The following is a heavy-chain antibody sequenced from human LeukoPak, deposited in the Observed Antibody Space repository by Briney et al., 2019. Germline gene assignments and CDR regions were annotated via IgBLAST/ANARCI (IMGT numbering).Heavy chain of an antibody. CDR2: IYSGGTT. V-gene: IGHV3-66*01. CDR3: ARGGTLYSGTFSLPLTH. Sequence: GGSPKISCAASGFTVSSNYMNWVRQAPGKGLEWVSVIYSGGTTYYAYSVKGRFTISRDNSKKKLCLQMNSLRAEDTAVYYCARGGTLYSGTFSLPLTHWGQGTLVTVSS. J-gene: IGHJ4*02. CDR1: GFTVSSNY. D-gene: IGHD1-26*01.